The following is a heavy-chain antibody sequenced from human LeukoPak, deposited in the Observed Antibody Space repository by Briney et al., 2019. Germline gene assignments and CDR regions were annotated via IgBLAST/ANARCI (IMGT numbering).Heavy chain of an antibody. Sequence: ASVKVSCKASGYTFTSYGISWVRQAPGQGLEWMGWISAYNGNTNYAQKLQGRVTMTTDTSTSTAYMELSSLRSEDTAVYYCARDVLDSTDPRDKPPLGLFDYWGQGTLVTVSS. CDR1: GYTFTSYG. CDR3: ARDVLDSTDPRDKPPLGLFDY. V-gene: IGHV1-18*01. D-gene: IGHD3-22*01. CDR2: ISAYNGNT. J-gene: IGHJ4*02.